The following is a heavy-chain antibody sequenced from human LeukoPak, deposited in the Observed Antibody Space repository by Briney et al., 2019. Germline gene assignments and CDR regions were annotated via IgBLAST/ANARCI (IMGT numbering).Heavy chain of an antibody. CDR2: IDHSGST. J-gene: IGHJ6*03. V-gene: IGHV4-38-2*02. CDR3: ARQRATGDTNYYYYYYMDV. D-gene: IGHD6-13*01. CDR1: GYSISSGYY. Sequence: PSETLSLTCTVSGYSISSGYYWGWIRQPPGKGLEWTGSIDHSGSTYYNPSLKSRITISVDTSKNQFSLKLSSVTAADTAVYYCARQRATGDTNYYYYYYMDVWGKGTTVTISS.